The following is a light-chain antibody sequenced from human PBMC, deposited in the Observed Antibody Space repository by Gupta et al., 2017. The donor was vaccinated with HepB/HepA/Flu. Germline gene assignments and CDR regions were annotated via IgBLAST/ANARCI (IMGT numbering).Light chain of an antibody. V-gene: IGLV1-44*01. CDR1: SSNIESNT. CDR3: SAWDDSLTGLV. Sequence: QSVLTQPPSPSGTPGQRVTISCSGSSSNIESNTVNWYQQLPGTAPKLLIYSNNQRPSGVPDRFSGSKSGTSASLAISGLQSEDEADYYCSAWDDSLTGLVFGGGTKLTVL. J-gene: IGLJ3*02. CDR2: SNN.